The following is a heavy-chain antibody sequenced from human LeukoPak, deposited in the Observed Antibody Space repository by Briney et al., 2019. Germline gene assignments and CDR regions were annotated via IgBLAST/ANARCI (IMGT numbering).Heavy chain of an antibody. CDR3: ARHRYWSYDY. J-gene: IGHJ4*02. CDR1: GYSISSGYY. Sequence: SETLSLTCAVSGYSISSGYYWGWIRQPPGRGLEWIGSVYHSGSRYYNPSLKSRVTISLDMSNNQFSLRLSSVTAADTAVYYCARHRYWSYDYWGRGTLVTVS. V-gene: IGHV4-38-2*01. D-gene: IGHD3-10*01. CDR2: VYHSGSR.